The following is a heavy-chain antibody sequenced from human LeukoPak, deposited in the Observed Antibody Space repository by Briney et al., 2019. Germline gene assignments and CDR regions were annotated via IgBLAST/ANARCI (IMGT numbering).Heavy chain of an antibody. V-gene: IGHV3-30*02. CDR3: AKDAFRGYSYGYRVSMVWFDQ. J-gene: IGHJ5*02. CDR2: IRYDGSNK. CDR1: GFTFSSYG. D-gene: IGHD5-18*01. Sequence: GGSLRLSCAASGFTFSSYGMHWVRQAPGKGLEWVAFIRYDGSNKYYADSVKGRFTISRDNSKNTLSLQMSSLRAEDTAVYFCAKDAFRGYSYGYRVSMVWFDQWGQGILVTVSS.